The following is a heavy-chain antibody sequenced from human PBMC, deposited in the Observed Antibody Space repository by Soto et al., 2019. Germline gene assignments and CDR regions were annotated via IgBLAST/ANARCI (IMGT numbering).Heavy chain of an antibody. D-gene: IGHD3-22*01. CDR1: GGFISSGGYY. CDR2: IYYSGST. J-gene: IGHJ4*02. CDR3: ARHSFGIVVVGPFDY. Sequence: XGTLSLTCTVSGGFISSGGYYWAWIRQHPGKGLEWIGYIYYSGSTYYNPSLKSRVTISVDTSKNQFSLKLSSVTAADTAVYYCARHSFGIVVVGPFDYWGQATLVTVPS. V-gene: IGHV4-39*01.